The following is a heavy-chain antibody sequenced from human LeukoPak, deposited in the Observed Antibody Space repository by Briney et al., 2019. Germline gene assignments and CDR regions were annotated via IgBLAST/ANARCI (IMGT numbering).Heavy chain of an antibody. J-gene: IGHJ5*02. CDR1: GGSISSGGYY. D-gene: IGHD5-24*01. Sequence: SETLSLTCTVSGGSISSGGYYWSWIRQPPGKGLEWIGYIYHSGATYYNPSLKSRVTISLDRSKNQFSLKLSSVTAADTAVYYCARSVEMATFDPWGQGTLVTVSS. CDR2: IYHSGAT. V-gene: IGHV4-30-2*01. CDR3: ARSVEMATFDP.